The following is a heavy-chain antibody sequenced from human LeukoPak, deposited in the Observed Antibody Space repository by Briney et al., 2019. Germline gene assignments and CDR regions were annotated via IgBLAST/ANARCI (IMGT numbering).Heavy chain of an antibody. V-gene: IGHV3-74*01. J-gene: IGHJ4*02. D-gene: IGHD2-2*01. Sequence: GGSLRLSCAASGVSFSLYWMHWVRQAPGKGLVWVSRLEGDGSTTSYADSVKGRFTISRDNAKNTLYLQINSLRAEDTAVYYCARDPSSTSGYFDFWGQGTLVIVSS. CDR3: ARDPSSTSGYFDF. CDR2: LEGDGSTT. CDR1: GVSFSLYW.